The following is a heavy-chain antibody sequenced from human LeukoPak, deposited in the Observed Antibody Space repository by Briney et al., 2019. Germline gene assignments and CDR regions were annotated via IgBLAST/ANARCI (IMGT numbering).Heavy chain of an antibody. D-gene: IGHD1-26*01. CDR3: ARVGDVGATNWFDP. CDR1: GGSISSSNHY. V-gene: IGHV4-39*07. J-gene: IGHJ5*02. CDR2: IYYSGST. Sequence: SETLSLTCTVFGGSISSSNHYWGWIRQPPGKGLEWIGSIYYSGSTYHNPSLKSRVTISVDTSKNQFSLKLSSVTAADTAVYYCARVGDVGATNWFDPWGQGTLVTVSS.